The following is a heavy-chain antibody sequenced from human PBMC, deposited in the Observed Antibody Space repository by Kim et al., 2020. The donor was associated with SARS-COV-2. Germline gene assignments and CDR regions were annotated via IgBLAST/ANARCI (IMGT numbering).Heavy chain of an antibody. CDR3: ARDCSGYCSGDHLFPLDY. J-gene: IGHJ4*02. CDR2: ISYDGSNK. D-gene: IGHD2-15*01. CDR1: GFTFSSYA. V-gene: IGHV3-30*04. Sequence: GGSLRLSCAASGFTFSSYAMHWVRQAPGKGLEWVALISYDGSNKYYADSVKGRFTISRDNSKNTLYLQMNSLRAEDTAVYYCARDCSGYCSGDHLFPLDYWGQGTLVTVSS.